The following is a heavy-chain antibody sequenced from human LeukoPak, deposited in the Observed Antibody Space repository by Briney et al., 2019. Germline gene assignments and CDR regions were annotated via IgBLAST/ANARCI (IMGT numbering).Heavy chain of an antibody. J-gene: IGHJ4*02. CDR1: GFTFSSYW. Sequence: GGSLRLSCAASGFTFSSYWMSWVRQAPGKGLEWVANIKQDGSEKYYVDSVKGRFTISRDNAKNSLYLQMNSLRAEDTAVYYCARETLLYYYDSSGYYHFWGQGTLVTVSS. CDR3: ARETLLYYYDSSGYYHF. CDR2: IKQDGSEK. D-gene: IGHD3-22*01. V-gene: IGHV3-7*01.